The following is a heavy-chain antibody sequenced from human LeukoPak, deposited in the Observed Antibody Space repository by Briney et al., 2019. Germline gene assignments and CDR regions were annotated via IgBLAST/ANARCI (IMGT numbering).Heavy chain of an antibody. D-gene: IGHD6-19*01. CDR2: IYHSGST. Sequence: SETLSLTCAVSGGSISSSNWWGWVRQPPGKGLEWIGEIYHSGSTNYNPSLKSRVTISVDKSRNQFSLKLSSVTAADTAVYYCARSGGYSSPQNYWGQGTLVTVSS. CDR1: GGSISSSNW. V-gene: IGHV4-4*02. CDR3: ARSGGYSSPQNY. J-gene: IGHJ4*02.